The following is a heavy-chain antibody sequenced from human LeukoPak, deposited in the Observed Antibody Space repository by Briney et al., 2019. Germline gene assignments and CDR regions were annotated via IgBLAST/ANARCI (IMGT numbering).Heavy chain of an antibody. CDR1: GFTFSRYG. J-gene: IGHJ4*02. V-gene: IGHV3-30*18. CDR3: AKSHGYSYGFDY. CDR2: ISYDASNK. Sequence: GGSLRLPCAASGFTFSRYGMHWVRQTPGKGLEWVAVISYDASNKYYPDSVKGRFTISRDNYKKTLYMQMNGLRADDTAVYYCAKSHGYSYGFDYWGQGTLVTVSS. D-gene: IGHD5-18*01.